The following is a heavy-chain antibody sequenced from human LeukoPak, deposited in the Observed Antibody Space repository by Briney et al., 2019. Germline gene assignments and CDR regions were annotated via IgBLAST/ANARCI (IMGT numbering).Heavy chain of an antibody. J-gene: IGHJ6*03. CDR3: ARMKGPLRYFPGGYYYMDV. V-gene: IGHV3-7*01. D-gene: IGHD3-9*01. CDR2: IKQDGSEK. CDR1: GFTFSSYW. Sequence: GGSLRLSCAASGFTFSSYWMSWVRQAPGKGLEWVANIKQDGSEKYYVDSVKGRFTISRDNAKNSLYLQMNSLRAEDTAVYYCARMKGPLRYFPGGYYYMDVWGKETTVTVSS.